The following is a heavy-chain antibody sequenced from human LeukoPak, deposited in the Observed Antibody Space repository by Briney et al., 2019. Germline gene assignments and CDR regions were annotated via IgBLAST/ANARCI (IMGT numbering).Heavy chain of an antibody. CDR1: GGSFSGYY. Sequence: KSSETLSLTCAVYGGSFSGYYWSWIRQPPGKGLEWIGEINDSGSTKYNPSLKSRVTISVDTSKNQFSLKLNSVTAADTAMYYCAKGFCRSSHFFFWGGFSFPNCFHPWAQGTLVPVS. V-gene: IGHV4-34*01. CDR3: AKGFCRSSHFFFWGGFSFPNCFHP. J-gene: IGHJ5*02. D-gene: IGHD3-16*01. CDR2: INDSGST.